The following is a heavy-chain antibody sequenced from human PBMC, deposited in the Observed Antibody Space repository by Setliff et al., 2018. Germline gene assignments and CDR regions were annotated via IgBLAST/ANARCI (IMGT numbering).Heavy chain of an antibody. CDR1: GGSISSSSYQ. D-gene: IGHD3-10*01. CDR2: IYYSGTA. Sequence: SETLSLTCTVSGGSISSSSYQWGWVRQTPGKGLEWIGSIYYSGTAYYNPSLKSQVTISVDTSKNQFSLQVTSVTATDTAVYYCARHEFVGGYYGSVTYRHFDYWGQGILVTVSS. CDR3: ARHEFVGGYYGSVTYRHFDY. J-gene: IGHJ4*02. V-gene: IGHV4-39*01.